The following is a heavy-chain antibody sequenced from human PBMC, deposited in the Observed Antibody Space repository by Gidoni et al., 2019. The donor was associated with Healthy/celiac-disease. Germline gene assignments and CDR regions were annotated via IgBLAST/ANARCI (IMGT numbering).Heavy chain of an antibody. D-gene: IGHD3-3*01. CDR1: GYTFTGYS. CDR3: ARSYYDLWSGYYFGAFDI. CDR2: INPNSGGT. J-gene: IGHJ3*02. Sequence: VQLVQSGAEVKKPGASVKVSCKASGYTFTGYSIHWVRQAPGQGLEWMGWINPNSGGTNDAQKFQGWVTMTRDTSISTAYMELSRLRSDDTAVYYCARSYYDLWSGYYFGAFDIWGQGKMVTVSS. V-gene: IGHV1-2*04.